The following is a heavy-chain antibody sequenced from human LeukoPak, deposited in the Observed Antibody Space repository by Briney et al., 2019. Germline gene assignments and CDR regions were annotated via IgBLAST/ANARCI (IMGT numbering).Heavy chain of an antibody. CDR3: TRRPVTDYDFWSGYTDAFDI. V-gene: IGHV1-2*02. D-gene: IGHD3-3*01. CDR1: GYTFIAYY. CDR2: INPNSGGT. Sequence: ASVKVSCKASGYTFIAYYMHWVRQAPGQGLEWMGWINPNSGGTNYAQKFQGRVTMTRDTSISTAYMELSRLRSDDTAVYYCTRRPVTDYDFWSGYTDAFDIWGQGTMVTVSS. J-gene: IGHJ3*02.